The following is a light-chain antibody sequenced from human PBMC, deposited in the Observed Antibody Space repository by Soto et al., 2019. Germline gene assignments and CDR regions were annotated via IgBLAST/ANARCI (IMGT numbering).Light chain of an antibody. CDR2: EVS. CDR3: CSYAGSYANYV. CDR1: SSDVGGYNY. Sequence: QSALTQPASVSGSPGQSITISCTGTSSDVGGYNYVSWYQQYPGKAPKLMIYEVSNRPSGVSNRFSGSKSGNTASLTISGLQAEDEADYYCCSYAGSYANYVFGTGTKLTVL. V-gene: IGLV2-14*01. J-gene: IGLJ1*01.